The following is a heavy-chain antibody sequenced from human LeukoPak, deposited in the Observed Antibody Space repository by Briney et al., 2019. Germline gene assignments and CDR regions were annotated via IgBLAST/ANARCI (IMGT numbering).Heavy chain of an antibody. CDR3: ARHSGSGWQALGY. D-gene: IGHD6-19*01. CDR2: TSYNGNT. Sequence: ASVKVSCKASGYTFSNYGISWVRQAPGLGLEWIGWTSYNGNTNYAQKFQDRVTMTTDTSTTTAYMELRSLESDDTAVYYCARHSGSGWQALGYWGQGTLVTVSS. V-gene: IGHV1-18*04. J-gene: IGHJ4*02. CDR1: GYTFSNYG.